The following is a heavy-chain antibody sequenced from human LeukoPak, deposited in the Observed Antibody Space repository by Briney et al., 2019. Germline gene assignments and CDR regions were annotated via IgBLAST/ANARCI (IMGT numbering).Heavy chain of an antibody. V-gene: IGHV3-7*01. D-gene: IGHD2-2*02. Sequence: GGSLRLSCAASGFTFSKYWMSWVRQAPGKGLEWVANIKQDGSEKLYVDSVKGRFTISRDNAKNSLYLQMNSLRAEDTAVYYCARDGCSSTSCYIGYFDYWGQGTLVTVSS. CDR3: ARDGCSSTSCYIGYFDY. CDR1: GFTFSKYW. J-gene: IGHJ4*02. CDR2: IKQDGSEK.